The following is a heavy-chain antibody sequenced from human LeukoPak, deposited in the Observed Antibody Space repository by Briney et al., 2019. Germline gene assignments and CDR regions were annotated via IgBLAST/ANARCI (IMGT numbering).Heavy chain of an antibody. J-gene: IGHJ5*02. CDR3: GRDVGP. CDR2: ISSSGSTI. V-gene: IGHV3-48*03. Sequence: AGGSLRLSCAASGFTFSSYEMNWVRQAPGKGLEWVSYISSSGSTIYYADSVKGRFTISRDSSKNTMYLQMNSLRVEDTAMYYCGRDVGPWGQGTLVTVSS. CDR1: GFTFSSYE.